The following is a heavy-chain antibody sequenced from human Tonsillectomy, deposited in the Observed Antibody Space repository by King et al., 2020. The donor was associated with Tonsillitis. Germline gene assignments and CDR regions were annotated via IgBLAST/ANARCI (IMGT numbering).Heavy chain of an antibody. D-gene: IGHD5-18*01. CDR1: GFTFSSYS. V-gene: IGHV3-21*01. Sequence: VQLVESGGGLVKPGGSLRLSCAASGFTFSSYSMNWVRQAPGKGLEWVSSISSSSSYIYYADSVKGRFTISRDNAKNSLYLQMNSLRAEDTAVYYCARDGGRGYSYGLIDYWGKGTLVTVSS. CDR3: ARDGGRGYSYGLIDY. CDR2: ISSSSSYI. J-gene: IGHJ4*02.